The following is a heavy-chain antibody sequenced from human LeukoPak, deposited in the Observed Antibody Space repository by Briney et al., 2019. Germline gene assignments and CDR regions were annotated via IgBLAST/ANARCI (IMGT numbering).Heavy chain of an antibody. V-gene: IGHV4-4*02. CDR1: GGSISSSNW. J-gene: IGHJ4*02. CDR2: IYHSGST. CDR3: AREGYDILTGYSKGLDY. Sequence: SETLSLTCAVSGGSISSSNWWSWVRQPPGKGLEWIGEIYHSGSTNYNPSLKSRVTISVDTSKTQFSLKLSSVTAADTAVYYCAREGYDILTGYSKGLDYWGQGTLVTVSS. D-gene: IGHD3-9*01.